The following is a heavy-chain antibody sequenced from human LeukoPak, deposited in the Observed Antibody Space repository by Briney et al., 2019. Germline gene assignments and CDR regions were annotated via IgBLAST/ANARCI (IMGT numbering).Heavy chain of an antibody. CDR3: ARTWELLDH. CDR1: GGSISSSSYY. J-gene: IGHJ4*02. Sequence: PSETLSLTCTVSGGSISSSSYYWGWIRQPPGKGLEWIGSIYYSGSTYYNPSLKSRVTISVDTSKNQFSLKLSSVTAADTAVYYCARTWELLDHWGQGTLVTVSS. D-gene: IGHD1-26*01. V-gene: IGHV4-39*01. CDR2: IYYSGST.